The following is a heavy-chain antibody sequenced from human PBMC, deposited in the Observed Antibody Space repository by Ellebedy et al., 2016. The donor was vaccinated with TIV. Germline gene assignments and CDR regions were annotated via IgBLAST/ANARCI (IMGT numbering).Heavy chain of an antibody. V-gene: IGHV4-59*01. Sequence: MPSETLSLTCTVSGGSISNYYWNWIRQPPGRGLEYIGYVYYSGKTNYSPSLKDRVTISLDTSKSQFSLNLNSVTAADTAVYYCARKSLSNWSFDLWGRGTLVTVSS. CDR3: ARKSLSNWSFDL. CDR1: GGSISNYY. CDR2: VYYSGKT. J-gene: IGHJ2*01.